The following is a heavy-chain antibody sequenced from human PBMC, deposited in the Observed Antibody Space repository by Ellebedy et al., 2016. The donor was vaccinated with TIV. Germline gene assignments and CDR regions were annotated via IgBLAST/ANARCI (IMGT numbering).Heavy chain of an antibody. CDR3: ARGLEPYYYYGMDV. V-gene: IGHV1-69*13. CDR2: IIAIFGTA. D-gene: IGHD1-1*01. J-gene: IGHJ6*02. CDR1: GGTFSSYA. Sequence: AASVKVSCKASGGTFSSYAISWVRQAPGQGLEWMGGIIAIFGTANYAQKFQGRVTITADESTSTAYMELSSLRSEDTAVYYCARGLEPYYYYGMDVWGQGTTVTVSS.